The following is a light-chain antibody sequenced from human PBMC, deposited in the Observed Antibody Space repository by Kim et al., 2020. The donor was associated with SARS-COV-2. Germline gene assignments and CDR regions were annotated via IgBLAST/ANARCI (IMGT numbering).Light chain of an antibody. CDR3: QQYDSFPYT. V-gene: IGKV1-5*01. CDR1: QTLSGR. J-gene: IGKJ2*01. Sequence: SASGGERVTITCRASQTLSGRLAWYQQKPGKAPNLLIYDASTLESGVPSRFSGSGSGTEVTLTISSLQPDDFATYYCQQYDSFPYTFGQGTKLE. CDR2: DAS.